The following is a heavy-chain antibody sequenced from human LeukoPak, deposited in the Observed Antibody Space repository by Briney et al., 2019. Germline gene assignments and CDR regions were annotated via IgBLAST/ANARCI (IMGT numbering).Heavy chain of an antibody. J-gene: IGHJ5*02. CDR1: GFTFDDYA. D-gene: IGHD1-26*01. Sequence: GGSLRLSCAASGFTFDDYAMHWVRQAPGKGLEWVSGISWNSGSIGYADSVKGRFTISRDNPKNSLYLQMNSLRAEDTALYYCAKDSGSSGSGWFDPWGQGTLVTVSS. V-gene: IGHV3-9*01. CDR2: ISWNSGSI. CDR3: AKDSGSSGSGWFDP.